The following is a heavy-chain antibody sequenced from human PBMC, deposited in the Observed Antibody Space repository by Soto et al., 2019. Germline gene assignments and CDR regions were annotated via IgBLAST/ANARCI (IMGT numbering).Heavy chain of an antibody. Sequence: SETLSLTCAVYGGSFSGYYWSWIRQPPGKGLEWIGEINHSGGTNYNPSIKSRVTISVDTSKNQFSLKLSSVTAADTAVYYCARAFGLLRTRNWFDPWGQGTLVTVSS. CDR2: INHSGGT. CDR3: ARAFGLLRTRNWFDP. J-gene: IGHJ5*02. V-gene: IGHV4-34*01. D-gene: IGHD2-15*01. CDR1: GGSFSGYY.